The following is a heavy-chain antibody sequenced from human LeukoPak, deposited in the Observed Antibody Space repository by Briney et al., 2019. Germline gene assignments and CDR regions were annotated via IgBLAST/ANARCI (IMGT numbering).Heavy chain of an antibody. Sequence: GASVTVSCKASGYTFTSYDINWVRQATGQGREWMGWMNPNSGNTGYAQKFQGRVTMTRNTSISTAYMELSSLRSEDTAVYYCATAPYYYDSSVDYWGQGTLVTVSS. CDR2: MNPNSGNT. CDR3: ATAPYYYDSSVDY. D-gene: IGHD3-22*01. CDR1: GYTFTSYD. V-gene: IGHV1-8*01. J-gene: IGHJ4*02.